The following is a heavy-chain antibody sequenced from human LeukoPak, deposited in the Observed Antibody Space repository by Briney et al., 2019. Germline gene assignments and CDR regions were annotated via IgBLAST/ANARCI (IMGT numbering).Heavy chain of an antibody. D-gene: IGHD3-22*01. J-gene: IGHJ5*01. CDR3: ARGRHYYDSRGYFFWFDS. Sequence: PGGSLRLSCVASGFTFSTYWMHWVRQAPGEGLVWVSRIYGDGSNTNYADSVKGRFTISRDNAKNTLYVQMNSLRVEDTAVYYCARGRHYYDSRGYFFWFDSWGQGIPVTVSS. CDR1: GFTFSTYW. CDR2: IYGDGSNT. V-gene: IGHV3-74*01.